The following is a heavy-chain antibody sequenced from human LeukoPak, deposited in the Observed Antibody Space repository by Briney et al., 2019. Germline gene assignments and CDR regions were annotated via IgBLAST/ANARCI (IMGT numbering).Heavy chain of an antibody. CDR1: GYTFTGYY. CDR3: AREGAAAEDVNWFDP. Sequence: ASVKVSCKASGYTFTGYYMHWVRQAPGQGLEWMGWVNPNSGNTHYAQNFQDRVTMTRDTSISTAYMELNSLRSDDTAVYYCAREGAAAEDVNWFDPWGQGTLVTVSS. V-gene: IGHV1-2*02. J-gene: IGHJ5*02. CDR2: VNPNSGNT. D-gene: IGHD6-25*01.